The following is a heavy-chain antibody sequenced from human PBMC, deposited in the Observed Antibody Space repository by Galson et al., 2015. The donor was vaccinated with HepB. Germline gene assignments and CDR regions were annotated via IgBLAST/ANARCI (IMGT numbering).Heavy chain of an antibody. Sequence: CAISGDSVSSNSAAWNWIRQSPSRGLEWLGRTYYRSKWYNDYAVSVKSRITINPDTSKNQFSLQLNSVTPEDTAVYYCARVGTEQWLVSGAFDIWGQGTMVTVSS. CDR1: GDSVSSNSAA. CDR2: TYYRSKWYN. J-gene: IGHJ3*02. V-gene: IGHV6-1*01. CDR3: ARVGTEQWLVSGAFDI. D-gene: IGHD6-19*01.